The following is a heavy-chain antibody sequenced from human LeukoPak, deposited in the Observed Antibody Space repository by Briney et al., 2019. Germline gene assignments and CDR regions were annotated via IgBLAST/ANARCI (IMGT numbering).Heavy chain of an antibody. CDR1: GFNFTNAW. J-gene: IGHJ6*03. CDR3: ARGTWATLYYYYMDV. CDR2: INSDGSST. D-gene: IGHD5-24*01. Sequence: SGGSFRLSCVASGFNFTNAWMSWVRQAPGKGLVWVSRINSDGSSTSYADSVKGRFTISRDNAKNTLYLQMNSLRAEDTAVYYCARGTWATLYYYYMDVWGKGTTVTVSS. V-gene: IGHV3-74*01.